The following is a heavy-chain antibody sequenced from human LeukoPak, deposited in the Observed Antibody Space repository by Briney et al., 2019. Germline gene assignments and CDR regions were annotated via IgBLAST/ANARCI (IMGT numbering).Heavy chain of an antibody. D-gene: IGHD5-12*01. J-gene: IGHJ4*02. CDR3: ARVSGPYQATNFDY. CDR1: LDSTTSNF. V-gene: IGHV4-4*02. CDR2: ISRSGST. Sequence: PSESLSLTCTVSLDSTTSNFWSWVRQPPGKGLEWIGEISRSGSTNHNPSLQSRVTTSIDRSRNQIALELSSVTAADTAVYYCARVSGPYQATNFDYWGQGTQVTTSS.